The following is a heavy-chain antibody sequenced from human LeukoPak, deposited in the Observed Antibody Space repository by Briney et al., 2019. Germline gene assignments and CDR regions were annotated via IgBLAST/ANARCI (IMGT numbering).Heavy chain of an antibody. Sequence: GGSLRLSCAASGFTFSSYWMHWVRHAPGKGLVWVSRINSDGSSTSYADSVKGRFTISRDNAKNTLYLQMNSLRAEDTALYYCARARAYDSSGYYLWGQGTLVTVSS. CDR3: ARARAYDSSGYYL. D-gene: IGHD3-22*01. CDR1: GFTFSSYW. J-gene: IGHJ4*02. V-gene: IGHV3-74*01. CDR2: INSDGSST.